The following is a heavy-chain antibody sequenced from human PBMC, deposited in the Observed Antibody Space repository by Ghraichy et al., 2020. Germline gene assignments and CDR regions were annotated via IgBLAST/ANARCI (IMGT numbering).Heavy chain of an antibody. CDR3: ARRGRFYYYDTKDY. V-gene: IGHV4-39*01. CDR2: IYYSGST. CDR1: GGSISSSSYY. Sequence: SETLSLTCTVSGGSISSSSYYWGWIRQPPGKGLEWIGSIYYSGSTYYNPSLKSRVTISVDTFKNQFSLKLSSVTAADTAVYYCARRGRFYYYDTKDYWGQGTLVTVSS. J-gene: IGHJ4*02. D-gene: IGHD3-22*01.